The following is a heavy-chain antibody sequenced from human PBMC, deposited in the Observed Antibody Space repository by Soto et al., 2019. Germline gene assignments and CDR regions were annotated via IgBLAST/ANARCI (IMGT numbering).Heavy chain of an antibody. Sequence: QVQLVESGGGVVQPGRSLRLSCAASGFTFSSYAMHWVRQAPGKGLEWVAVISYDGSNKYYADSVKGRFPISRDNSKNTLYLQMNSLRAEDTAVYYCARDHIVVVVAAPDYWGQGTLVTVSS. CDR3: ARDHIVVVVAAPDY. V-gene: IGHV3-30-3*01. J-gene: IGHJ4*02. D-gene: IGHD2-15*01. CDR2: ISYDGSNK. CDR1: GFTFSSYA.